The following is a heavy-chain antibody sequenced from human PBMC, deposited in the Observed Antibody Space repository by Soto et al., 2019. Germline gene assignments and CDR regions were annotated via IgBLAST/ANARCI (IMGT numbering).Heavy chain of an antibody. Sequence: QVQLVESGGGVVQPGRSLRLSCAASGFTFSSYGMHWVRQAPGKGLEWVAVISYDGSNKYYADSVKGRFTISRDNSKNTLYLQMNSLRAEDTAVYYCAKGYGMILRPYYFDYWGQGTLVTVSS. J-gene: IGHJ4*02. CDR3: AKGYGMILRPYYFDY. V-gene: IGHV3-30*18. D-gene: IGHD2-8*01. CDR1: GFTFSSYG. CDR2: ISYDGSNK.